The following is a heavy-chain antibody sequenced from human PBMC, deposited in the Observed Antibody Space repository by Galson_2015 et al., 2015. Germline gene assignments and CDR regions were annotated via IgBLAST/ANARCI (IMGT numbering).Heavy chain of an antibody. CDR3: ARSLTVFGVIINLNYYMDV. V-gene: IGHV3-30*08. CDR1: AFTFSSYA. CDR2: ISYDGSNK. Sequence: SLRLSCAASAFTFSSYAMHWVRQAPGKGLEWVAFISYDGSNKYYADSMKGRFTISRDNSKNTVYLQMNSLIPEDTAVYFCARSLTVFGVIINLNYYMDVWGKGTTVTVPS. D-gene: IGHD3-3*01. J-gene: IGHJ6*03.